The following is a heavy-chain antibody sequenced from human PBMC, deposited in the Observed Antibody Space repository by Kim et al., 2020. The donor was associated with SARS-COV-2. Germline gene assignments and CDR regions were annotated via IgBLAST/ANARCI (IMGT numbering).Heavy chain of an antibody. CDR3: AREGGSYFAFDY. V-gene: IGHV3-21*01. D-gene: IGHD1-26*01. J-gene: IGHJ4*02. Sequence: GGYLRLSCAASGFTFSSYSMNWVRQAPGKGLEWVSSISSSSSYIYYADSVKGRFTISRDNAKNSLYLQMNSLRAEDTAVYYCAREGGSYFAFDYWGQGTLVTVSS. CDR1: GFTFSSYS. CDR2: ISSSSSYI.